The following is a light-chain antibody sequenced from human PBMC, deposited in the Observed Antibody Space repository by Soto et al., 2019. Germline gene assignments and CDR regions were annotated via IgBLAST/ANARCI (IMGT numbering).Light chain of an antibody. CDR3: QQYGTSPRGT. CDR1: QSVSSTF. J-gene: IGKJ1*01. V-gene: IGKV3-20*01. CDR2: GAS. Sequence: PGERATLSCRASQSVSSTFFAWYQQKPGQAPRLLMFGASNRATGIPDRFSGSGSGTDFTLTISRLEPEDFAMYYCQQYGTSPRGTFGQGTKVEVK.